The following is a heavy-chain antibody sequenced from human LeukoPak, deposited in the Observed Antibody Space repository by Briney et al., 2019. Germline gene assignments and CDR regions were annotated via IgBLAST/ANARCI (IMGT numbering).Heavy chain of an antibody. V-gene: IGHV4-34*01. CDR3: ARARGGFRIDY. Sequence: SETLSLTCAVYGGSFSGYHWSWIRQPPGKGLEWIGEINHSGSTNYNPSLKSRVTISVDTSKNQFSLKLSSVTAADTAVYYCARARGGFRIDYWGQGTLVTVSS. D-gene: IGHD3-10*01. CDR2: INHSGST. J-gene: IGHJ4*02. CDR1: GGSFSGYH.